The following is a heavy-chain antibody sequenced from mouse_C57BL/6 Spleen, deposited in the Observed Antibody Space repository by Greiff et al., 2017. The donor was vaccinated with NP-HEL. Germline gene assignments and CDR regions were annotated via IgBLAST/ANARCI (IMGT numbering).Heavy chain of an antibody. J-gene: IGHJ2*01. V-gene: IGHV1-64*01. Sequence: QVQLQQPGAELVKPGASVKLSCKASGYTFTSYWMHWVKQRPGQGLEWIGMIHPNSGSTNYNEKFKSKATLTVDKSSSTAYMQLSSLTSEDSAVYYCASHYDYDVNFDCWGQGTTLTVSS. D-gene: IGHD2-4*01. CDR2: IHPNSGST. CDR3: ASHYDYDVNFDC. CDR1: GYTFTSYW.